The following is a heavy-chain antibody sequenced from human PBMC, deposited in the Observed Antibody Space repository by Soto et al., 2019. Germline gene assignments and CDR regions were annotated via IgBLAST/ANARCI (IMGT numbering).Heavy chain of an antibody. CDR3: ASIGALDFWSGYYPGWGREYGMDV. CDR1: GDTFTSYY. D-gene: IGHD3-3*01. J-gene: IGHJ6*02. Sequence: GASVKVCCKASGDTFTSYYMHWVRQAPGQGLEWMGIISPSGGSTSYAKKFQGRVTMTRDTSTSTVYMEMSRLRSEETAVYYCASIGALDFWSGYYPGWGREYGMDVWAQGTTVTVYS. V-gene: IGHV1-46*01. CDR2: ISPSGGST.